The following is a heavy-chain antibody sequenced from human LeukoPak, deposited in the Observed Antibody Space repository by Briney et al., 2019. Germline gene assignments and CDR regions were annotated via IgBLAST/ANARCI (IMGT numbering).Heavy chain of an antibody. CDR3: ARRLAASNTFDS. J-gene: IGHJ4*02. CDR2: IYPGDANT. V-gene: IGHV5-51*01. CDR1: GSTFTSYW. Sequence: RGESLEISCQRSGSTFTSYWSGWVRQLPGKGLEWMGIIYPGDANTSYSPSFQGQVTTSADKSIRTAYLQWSSLKASDSAMYYCARRLAASNTFDSWGQGTLVTVSS. D-gene: IGHD6-13*01.